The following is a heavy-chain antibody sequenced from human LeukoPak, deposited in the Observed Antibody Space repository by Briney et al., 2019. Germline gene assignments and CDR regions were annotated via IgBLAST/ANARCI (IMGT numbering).Heavy chain of an antibody. V-gene: IGHV1-2*02. CDR3: ARDPGSGYFSNNFDY. CDR1: GFTFTAYY. D-gene: IGHD3-22*01. CDR2: INPNSGDT. Sequence: ASVTVSCTASGFTFTAYYMQWVRPAPGQGHEWMGWINPNSGDTKYAQKFQGRVTVTRDTSISTVYMELSRLRSDDTAVYYCARDPGSGYFSNNFDYWGQGTLVSVSS. J-gene: IGHJ4*02.